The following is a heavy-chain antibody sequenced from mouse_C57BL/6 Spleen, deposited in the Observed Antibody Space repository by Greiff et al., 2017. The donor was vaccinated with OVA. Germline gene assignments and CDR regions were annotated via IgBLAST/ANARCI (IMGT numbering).Heavy chain of an antibody. CDR2: IAPSDSYT. CDR1: GYTFTSYW. J-gene: IGHJ2*01. CDR3: SRWSGSNPVYFDY. V-gene: IGHV1-69*01. D-gene: IGHD1-1*01. Sequence: VQLQQPGAELVMPGASVKLSCKASGYTFTSYWMHWVKQRPGQGLEWIGEIAPSDSYTNYNQKFKGKSTLTVDKSSSTAYMQLSSLTSEDSAVYYCSRWSGSNPVYFDYWGQGTTLTVSS.